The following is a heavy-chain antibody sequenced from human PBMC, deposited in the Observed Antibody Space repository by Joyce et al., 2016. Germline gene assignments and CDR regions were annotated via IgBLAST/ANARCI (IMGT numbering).Heavy chain of an antibody. Sequence: QVTLKESGPVLVKPTETLTLTCTVSGFSLSTARMGMSWIRQPPVKALEWLARIFSDEAKSYSTSLKSRLTISKDTSKNQVVLTMTNMDPVDTATYYCAREYCGGDCYHHYFDFWGQGTLVTVSS. V-gene: IGHV2-26*01. CDR2: IFSDEAK. CDR3: AREYCGGDCYHHYFDF. J-gene: IGHJ4*02. D-gene: IGHD2-21*02. CDR1: GFSLSTARMG.